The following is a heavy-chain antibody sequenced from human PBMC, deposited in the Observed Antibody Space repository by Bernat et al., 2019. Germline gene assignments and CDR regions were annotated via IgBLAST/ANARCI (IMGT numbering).Heavy chain of an antibody. V-gene: IGHV3-23*01. CDR3: AKDEAQYYSRSIDY. D-gene: IGHD6-13*01. CDR1: GFTFSSDA. J-gene: IGHJ4*02. Sequence: EVQLLESGGGLVQPGGSLRLSCAASGFTFSSDAMSWVRQAPGKGLEWVSAISGSGGSTYYADSVKGRFTISRDNSKNTQYLQMNSLRAEDTAVYYCAKDEAQYYSRSIDYWGQGTLVTVSS. CDR2: ISGSGGST.